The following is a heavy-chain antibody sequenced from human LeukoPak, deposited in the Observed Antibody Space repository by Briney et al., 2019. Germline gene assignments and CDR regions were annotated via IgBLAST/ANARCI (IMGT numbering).Heavy chain of an antibody. V-gene: IGHV4-31*03. J-gene: IGHJ4*02. CDR3: ARDPCHGALDY. CDR2: IYYSGST. CDR1: GGSISSGGYY. Sequence: PSETLSLTCTVSGGSISSGGYYWSWIRQHPGKGLEWIGYIYYSGSTYYNPSLKSRVTISVDTSKNQFSLKLSSVTAADTAVYYCARDPCHGALDYWGQGALVTVSS. D-gene: IGHD2-2*01.